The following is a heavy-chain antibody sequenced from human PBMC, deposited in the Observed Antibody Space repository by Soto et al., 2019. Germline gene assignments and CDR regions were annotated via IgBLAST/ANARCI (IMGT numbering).Heavy chain of an antibody. Sequence: GASVKVSCKASGYTFTSYGIRWVRQAPGQGLEWMGWISAYNGNTNYAQKLQGRVTMTTDTSTSTAYMELRSLGSDDTAVYYCARVVIGYCSGGSCYSGAFDIWG. CDR1: GYTFTSYG. V-gene: IGHV1-18*01. CDR3: ARVVIGYCSGGSCYSGAFDI. J-gene: IGHJ3*02. CDR2: ISAYNGNT. D-gene: IGHD2-15*01.